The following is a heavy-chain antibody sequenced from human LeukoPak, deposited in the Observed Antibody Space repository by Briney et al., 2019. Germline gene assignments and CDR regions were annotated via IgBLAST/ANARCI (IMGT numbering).Heavy chain of an antibody. J-gene: IGHJ6*03. Sequence: SETLSLTCTVSGGSISSSSYYWGWIRQPPGKGLEWIGSIYYSGSTYYNPSLKGQVTISVDTSKNQFSLKLSSVTAADTAVYYCARSDSYGYSHYYYYMDVWGKGTTVTVSS. CDR3: ARSDSYGYSHYYYYMDV. CDR2: IYYSGST. D-gene: IGHD5-18*01. CDR1: GGSISSSSYY. V-gene: IGHV4-39*01.